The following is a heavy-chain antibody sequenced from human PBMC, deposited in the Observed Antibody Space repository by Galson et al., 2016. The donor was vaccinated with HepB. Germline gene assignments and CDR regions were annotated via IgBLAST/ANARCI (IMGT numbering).Heavy chain of an antibody. CDR1: GFTFNNFA. CDR3: AKRVRGASSPEGKAFDI. D-gene: IGHD2-2*01. J-gene: IGHJ3*02. Sequence: SLRLSCAASGFTFNNFAMAWVRQAPGKGLEWVSSIGRTGSPTYYADAVKGRFTIPSDNSMNPLFLQMNRLGAEDKAVYYCAKRVRGASSPEGKAFDIWGQGAMVTVSS. CDR2: IGRTGSPT. V-gene: IGHV3-23*01.